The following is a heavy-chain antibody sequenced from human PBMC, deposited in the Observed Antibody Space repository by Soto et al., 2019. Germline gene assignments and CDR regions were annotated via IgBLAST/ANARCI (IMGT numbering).Heavy chain of an antibody. V-gene: IGHV4-34*01. CDR1: GGSFSGYY. J-gene: IGHJ4*02. CDR3: ARELGMATIGYFDY. D-gene: IGHD7-27*01. CDR2: INPSGST. Sequence: SETLSLTCAVSGGSFSGYYWSWIRQTPGKGLEWIGGINPSGSTNYNTSLKRRVTISVDTSKNQFSLKLSSVTAADTAVYYCARELGMATIGYFDYWGQGTLVNVSS.